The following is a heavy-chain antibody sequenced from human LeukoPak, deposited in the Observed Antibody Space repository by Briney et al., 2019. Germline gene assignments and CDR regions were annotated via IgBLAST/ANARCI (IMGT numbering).Heavy chain of an antibody. CDR1: GGSCSGYY. CDR3: AALGSGSYYYYYGMDV. D-gene: IGHD3-10*01. V-gene: IGHV4-34*01. Sequence: SETLSLTCAVYGGSCSGYYWSWIRQPPGKGLEWIGQINHSGSTNYNPSLKSRVTISVDTSKNQFSLKLSSVTAADTAVYYCAALGSGSYYYYYGMDVWGQGTTVTVSS. CDR2: INHSGST. J-gene: IGHJ6*02.